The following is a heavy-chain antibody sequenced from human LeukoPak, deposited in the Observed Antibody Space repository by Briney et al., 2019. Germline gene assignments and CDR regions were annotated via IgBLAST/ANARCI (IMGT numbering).Heavy chain of an antibody. D-gene: IGHD6-19*01. Sequence: SETLSLTCAVYGGSFSGYYWSWIRQPPGKGLEWIGEINHSGSTNYNPSLKSRVTISVDTSKNQFSLKLSSVTAADTAVYYCARGRSGWSPFDYWGQGILVTVSS. CDR2: INHSGST. CDR1: GGSFSGYY. CDR3: ARGRSGWSPFDY. V-gene: IGHV4-34*01. J-gene: IGHJ4*02.